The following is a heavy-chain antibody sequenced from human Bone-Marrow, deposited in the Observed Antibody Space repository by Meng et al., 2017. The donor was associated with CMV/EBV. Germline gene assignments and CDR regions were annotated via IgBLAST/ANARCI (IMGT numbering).Heavy chain of an antibody. J-gene: IGHJ4*02. CDR3: ARAQNYYYTGDLVGCFDY. V-gene: IGHV3-21*04. Sequence: GESLKISCAASGFTFGSYGMSWVRQAPGKGLEWVSGISRSGSNTYYADSVKGRFTISRDNAKNSLYLQMNSLRAEDTALYYCARAQNYYYTGDLVGCFDYWGQGTLVTVSS. CDR1: GFTFGSYG. D-gene: IGHD2-8*02. CDR2: ISRSGSNT.